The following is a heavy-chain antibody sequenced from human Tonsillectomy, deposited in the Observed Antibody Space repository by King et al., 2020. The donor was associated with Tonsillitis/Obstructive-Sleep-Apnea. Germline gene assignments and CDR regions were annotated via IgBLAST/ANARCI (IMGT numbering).Heavy chain of an antibody. Sequence: QLQESGPGLVKPSETLSLTCTVSGGSISSYYWSWIRQPPGKGLEWIGYIYYSGSTNYNPSLKSRVTISGDTSQNQFSLNLNSVTAADTAVYYCARAAMVGADNWFDPWGQGTLVTVSS. CDR2: IYYSGST. D-gene: IGHD1-26*01. V-gene: IGHV4-59*01. CDR3: ARAAMVGADNWFDP. CDR1: GGSISSYY. J-gene: IGHJ5*02.